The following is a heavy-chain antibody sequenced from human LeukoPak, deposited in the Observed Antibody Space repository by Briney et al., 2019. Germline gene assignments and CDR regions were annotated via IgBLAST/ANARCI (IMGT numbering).Heavy chain of an antibody. D-gene: IGHD3-16*01. J-gene: IGHJ4*02. CDR1: GFTFSSYW. CDR3: AKDLGGT. Sequence: GGSLRLSCAASGFTFSSYWMSWVRQAPGKGLEWVSGISWNSGSIGYADSVKGRFTISRDNAKNSLYLQMNSLRAEDTALYYCAKDLGGTWGQGTLVTVSS. V-gene: IGHV3-9*01. CDR2: ISWNSGSI.